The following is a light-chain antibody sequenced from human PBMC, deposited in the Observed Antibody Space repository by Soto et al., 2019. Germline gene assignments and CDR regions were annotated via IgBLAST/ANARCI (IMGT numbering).Light chain of an antibody. CDR3: QHRNNWPWT. CDR2: DAS. CDR1: QSVGRY. J-gene: IGKJ1*01. Sequence: EIVLTQSPAILSLSPGERATLSCRASQSVGRYLVWYQQKPGQAPSLLIYDASNRATGVPARFSGSGSGTDFTLTISSRESEDFAVYYCQHRNNWPWTLGQGTRVEIK. V-gene: IGKV3-11*01.